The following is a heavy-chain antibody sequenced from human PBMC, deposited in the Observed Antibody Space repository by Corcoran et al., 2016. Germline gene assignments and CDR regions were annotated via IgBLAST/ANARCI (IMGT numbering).Heavy chain of an antibody. CDR3: ARSLPPGPLSVRGVGAFDI. J-gene: IGHJ3*02. Sequence: QVQLQQSGPGLVKPSQTLSLTCAISGDSVSSNSAAWNWIRQSPSRGLEWLGRTYYRSKWYNDYAVSVKSRITINPDTSKNQFSLQLNSVTPEDTAVYYCARSLPPGPLSVRGVGAFDIWGQGTMVTVSS. D-gene: IGHD3-10*02. CDR2: TYYRSKWYN. V-gene: IGHV6-1*01. CDR1: GDSVSSNSAA.